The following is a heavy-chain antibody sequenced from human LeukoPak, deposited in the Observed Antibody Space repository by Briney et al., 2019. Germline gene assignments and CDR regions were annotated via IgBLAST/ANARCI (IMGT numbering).Heavy chain of an antibody. CDR1: GGSISSGSYY. V-gene: IGHV4-61*02. D-gene: IGHD2-21*02. Sequence: SETLSLTCTVSGGSISSGSYYWSWIRQPAGKGLEWIGRIYTSGSTNYNTSLKSRVTISVDTSKNQFSLKLSSVTAADTAVYYCARERTYCGGDCYGWLDPWGQGTLVTVSS. CDR3: ARERTYCGGDCYGWLDP. J-gene: IGHJ5*02. CDR2: IYTSGST.